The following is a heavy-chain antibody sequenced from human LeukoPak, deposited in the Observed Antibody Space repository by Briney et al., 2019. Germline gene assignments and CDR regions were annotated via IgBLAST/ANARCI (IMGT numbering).Heavy chain of an antibody. CDR1: GFTFSSHW. V-gene: IGHV3-23*01. CDR3: AKPHYSGSGSHSREDY. J-gene: IGHJ4*02. CDR2: ISGSGDDT. D-gene: IGHD3-10*01. Sequence: PGGSLRLSCAASGFTFSSHWMHWVRQAPGKGLECVSAISGSGDDTYYADSVKGRFTISRDNSKITVYLQMSSLRAEDTAVYYCAKPHYSGSGSHSREDYWGQGTLVTVSS.